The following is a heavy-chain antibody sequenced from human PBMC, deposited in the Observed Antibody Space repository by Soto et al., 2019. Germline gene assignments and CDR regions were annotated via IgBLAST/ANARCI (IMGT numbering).Heavy chain of an antibody. J-gene: IGHJ3*02. CDR2: ISSNGGST. V-gene: IGHV3-64*01. CDR3: ARGLSSRGYCSSTSCYDAFDI. Sequence: GGSLRLSCAASGFTFSSYAMHWVRQAPGTGLEYVSAISSNGGSTYYANSVKGRFTISRDNSKNTLYLQMGSLRAEDMAVYYCARGLSSRGYCSSTSCYDAFDIWGQGTMVTVSS. D-gene: IGHD2-2*01. CDR1: GFTFSSYA.